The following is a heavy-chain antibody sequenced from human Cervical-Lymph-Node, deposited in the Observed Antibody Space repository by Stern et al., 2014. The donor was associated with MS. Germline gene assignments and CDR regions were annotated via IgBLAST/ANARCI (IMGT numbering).Heavy chain of an antibody. V-gene: IGHV1-69*01. CDR3: ATKVVVVTAAPFGAFDI. CDR2: IIPIFGTA. CDR1: GGTFSSYA. J-gene: IGHJ3*02. D-gene: IGHD2-15*01. Sequence: QLVQSGAEVKKPGSSVKVSCKASGGTFSSYAISWVRQAPGQGLEWMGGIIPIFGTAKYAQKFQGRVTITADASTVYLELSSLTSEDTAVYYCATKVVVVTAAPFGAFDIWGQGTMVTVSS.